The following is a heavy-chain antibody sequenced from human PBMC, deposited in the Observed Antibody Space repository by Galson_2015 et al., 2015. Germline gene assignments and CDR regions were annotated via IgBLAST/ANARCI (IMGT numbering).Heavy chain of an antibody. J-gene: IGHJ4*02. CDR1: GGTFSSYA. Sequence: SVKLSCTASGGTFSSYAISWVRQAPGQGLEWMGGIIHIFGKANYAQKFQGRVTITADESTSTAYMELSSLRSEDTAVYYCARGDYGGNSYYFDYWGQGTLVTVSS. D-gene: IGHD4-23*01. CDR2: IIHIFGKA. CDR3: ARGDYGGNSYYFDY. V-gene: IGHV1-69*13.